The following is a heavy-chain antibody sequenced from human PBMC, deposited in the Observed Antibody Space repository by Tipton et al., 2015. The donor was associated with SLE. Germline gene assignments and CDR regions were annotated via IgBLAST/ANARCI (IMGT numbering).Heavy chain of an antibody. V-gene: IGHV1-69*05. D-gene: IGHD3-10*01. J-gene: IGHJ4*02. CDR2: IVPIFGKP. CDR3: AGRKYFDSGSPFDY. CDR1: GDTFRSHS. Sequence: QLVQSGAEVKKPGSSVKVSCKASGDTFRSHSINWVRQAPGQGLEWLGGIVPIFGKPNYAQNFQARVTITTDESTSTAYMELSSLTSQDTAVYFCAGRKYFDSGSPFDYWGQGTLVSVSS.